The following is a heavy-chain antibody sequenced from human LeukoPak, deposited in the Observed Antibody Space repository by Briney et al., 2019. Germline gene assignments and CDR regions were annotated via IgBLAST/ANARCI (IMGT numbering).Heavy chain of an antibody. CDR2: ISYSSST. J-gene: IGHJ4*02. CDR1: GGSISSYG. V-gene: IGHV4-59*01. Sequence: SGTLSLTCTLSGGSISSYGWSWLGQPPGKGVEGIGGISYSSSTNYNPSLKSRGTISVDTYKNQCSRTLRSVVAAAAAVRYFARETCSSTTCPRRLVFDTSGEGTLVTVSS. D-gene: IGHD2-2*01. CDR3: ARETCSSTTCPRRLVFDT.